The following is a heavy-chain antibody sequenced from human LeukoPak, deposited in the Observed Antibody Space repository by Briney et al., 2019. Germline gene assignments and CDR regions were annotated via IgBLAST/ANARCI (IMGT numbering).Heavy chain of an antibody. V-gene: IGHV5-51*01. CDR3: ARQKSVAATRYYYYGMDV. Sequence: KPGESLKISCKGSGYSFTSYWIGWVRQMPGKGLEWMGIIYPGDSDTRYSPSFQGQVTISADKSISTAYLQWSSLKASDTAMYYCARQKSVAATRYYYYGMDVWGQGNTVTVSS. CDR1: GYSFTSYW. D-gene: IGHD2-15*01. J-gene: IGHJ6*02. CDR2: IYPGDSDT.